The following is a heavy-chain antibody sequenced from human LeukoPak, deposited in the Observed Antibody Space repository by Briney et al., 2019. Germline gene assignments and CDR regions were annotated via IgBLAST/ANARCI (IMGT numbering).Heavy chain of an antibody. D-gene: IGHD2-21*01. V-gene: IGHV1-18*01. Sequence: GASVNVSCKASGYTFVTYGISWVRQAPGQGLEWMGWINPHTGDTKNAQKFHDRVTMTADPFTDTAYMELRSLRSDDTGVYYCARGDFDFDSWGQGTLVTVS. CDR1: GYTFVTYG. J-gene: IGHJ4*02. CDR3: ARGDFDFDS. CDR2: INPHTGDT.